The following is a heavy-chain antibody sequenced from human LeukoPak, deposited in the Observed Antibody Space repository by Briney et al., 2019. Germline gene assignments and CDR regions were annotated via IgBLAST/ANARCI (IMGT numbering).Heavy chain of an antibody. D-gene: IGHD3-3*01. Sequence: TGGSLRLSCAASGFTFSFYSMNWVRQAPGKGLEWVSSMSVSSGLIYYADSVKGRFTVSRDNAKNSLYLQMTSLRAEDTVVYYCARDKEAAVDFWSGYYPLWGQGTLVIVSS. V-gene: IGHV3-21*01. CDR2: MSVSSGLI. CDR1: GFTFSFYS. J-gene: IGHJ4*02. CDR3: ARDKEAAVDFWSGYYPL.